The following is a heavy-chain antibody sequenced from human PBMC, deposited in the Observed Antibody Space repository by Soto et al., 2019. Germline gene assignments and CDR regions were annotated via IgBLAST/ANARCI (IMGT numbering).Heavy chain of an antibody. V-gene: IGHV3-53*02. CDR2: IYSGGST. CDR1: GFTVSSNY. CDR3: ATDQGLWFGELSGWFDP. D-gene: IGHD3-10*01. J-gene: IGHJ5*02. Sequence: EVQLVETGGGLIQPGGSLRLSCAASGFTVSSNYMSWVRQAPGKGLEWVSVIYSGGSTYYADSVKGRFTISRDNSKDTLYLQMNSLRAEDTAVYYCATDQGLWFGELSGWFDPWGQGTLVTVSS.